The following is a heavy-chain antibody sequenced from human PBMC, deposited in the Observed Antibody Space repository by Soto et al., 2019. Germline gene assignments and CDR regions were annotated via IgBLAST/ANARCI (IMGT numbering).Heavy chain of an antibody. CDR2: TYYRSRFFS. V-gene: IGHV6-1*01. Sequence: TLSLTCAISGDSVSSYSAAWNWIRQSPSGGLEWLGRTYYRSRFFSDYAESVKSRITINPDTSKNQFSLQLKSVTPEDTAVYYCVRDRYSSSGWFDPWGQGTPVTVSS. J-gene: IGHJ5*02. CDR1: GDSVSSYSAA. CDR3: VRDRYSSSGWFDP. D-gene: IGHD3-10*01.